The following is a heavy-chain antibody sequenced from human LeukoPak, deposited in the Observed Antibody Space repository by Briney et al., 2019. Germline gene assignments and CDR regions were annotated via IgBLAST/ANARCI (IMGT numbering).Heavy chain of an antibody. CDR1: GYSFTSYW. CDR2: IYPGDSDT. V-gene: IGHV5-51*01. CDR3: ARQAGYCSSTSCYVGYYLDY. Sequence: GESLKISCKGSGYSFTSYWIGWVRQMPGKGLEWMGIIYPGDSDTRYSPSFQGQVTISADKSISTAYLQWSSLKASDTAMYYCARQAGYCSSTSCYVGYYLDYWGQGTLVTVSS. D-gene: IGHD2-2*01. J-gene: IGHJ4*02.